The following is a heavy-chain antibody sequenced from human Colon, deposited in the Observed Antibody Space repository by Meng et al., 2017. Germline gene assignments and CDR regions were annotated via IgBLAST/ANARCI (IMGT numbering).Heavy chain of an antibody. CDR1: GGSISSYNW. D-gene: IGHD6-19*01. CDR2: IDLGGTP. Sequence: QLQVQGPGPGLVGPSGTLSLPCAASGGSISSYNWWSWVRQPPGKGLEWIGQIDLGGTPYYNPSLESRVIMSLDKSKNQLSLRLTSVAAADTAVYYCARHGGWHFDYWGQGALVTVSS. J-gene: IGHJ4*02. V-gene: IGHV4-4*02. CDR3: ARHGGWHFDY.